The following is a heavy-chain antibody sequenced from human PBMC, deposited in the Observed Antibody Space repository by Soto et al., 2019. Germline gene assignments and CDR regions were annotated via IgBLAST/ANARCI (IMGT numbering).Heavy chain of an antibody. CDR3: AREGRYNLNA. D-gene: IGHD1-20*01. CDR1: GSTFTTYD. J-gene: IGHJ4*02. Sequence: RVSYTAAGSTFTTYDINWLRQATGQGLEWMGWMNPNSGNTGYAQKFQGRVTMTRNTSISTAYMELSSLRSEDTAVYYCAREGRYNLNAWGQGTPVTVAS. V-gene: IGHV1-8*01. CDR2: MNPNSGNT.